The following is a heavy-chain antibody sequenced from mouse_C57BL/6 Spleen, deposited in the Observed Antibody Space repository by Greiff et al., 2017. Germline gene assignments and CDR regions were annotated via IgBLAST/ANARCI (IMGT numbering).Heavy chain of an antibody. J-gene: IGHJ4*01. V-gene: IGHV1-18*01. CDR1: GYTFTDYN. D-gene: IGHD1-1*01. CDR3: ARWDTTVVATDAMDY. CDR2: INPNNGGT. Sequence: FQLQQSGPELVNPGASVTIPCKASGYTFTDYNMDWVKQSHGKSLEWIGDINPNNGGTIYNQKFKGKATLTVDKSSSTAYMELRSLTSEDTAVYYCARWDTTVVATDAMDYWGQGTSVTVSS.